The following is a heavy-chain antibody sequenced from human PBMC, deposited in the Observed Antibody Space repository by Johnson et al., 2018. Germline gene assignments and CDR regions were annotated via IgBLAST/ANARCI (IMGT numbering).Heavy chain of an antibody. CDR2: INSDGSST. CDR1: GFTFSSYW. CDR3: ARDVFLTRGYQLLSGYFQH. Sequence: VQLVQSGGGLVQPGGSLRLSCAASGFTFSSYWMHWVRQAPGKGLVWVSRINSDGSSTSYADSVKGRFTISRDNAKNTLYLQMNSLRAEDTAVYYCARDVFLTRGYQLLSGYFQHWGQGTLVTVSS. J-gene: IGHJ1*01. D-gene: IGHD2-2*01. V-gene: IGHV3-74*01.